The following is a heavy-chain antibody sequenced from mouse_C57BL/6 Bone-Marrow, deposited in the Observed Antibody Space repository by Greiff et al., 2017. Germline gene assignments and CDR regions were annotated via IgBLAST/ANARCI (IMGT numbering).Heavy chain of an antibody. D-gene: IGHD2-4*01. CDR2: IYPGSGST. CDR1: GYTFTSYW. CDR3: ARSEIYYDPWFAY. Sequence: VQLQQPGAELVKPGASVQMSCKASGYTFTSYWITWVKQRPGQGLEWIGDIYPGSGSTNYNEKFKSKATLTVDTSSSTAYMQLSSLTSEDSAVYYCARSEIYYDPWFAYWGQGTLVTVSA. V-gene: IGHV1-55*01. J-gene: IGHJ3*01.